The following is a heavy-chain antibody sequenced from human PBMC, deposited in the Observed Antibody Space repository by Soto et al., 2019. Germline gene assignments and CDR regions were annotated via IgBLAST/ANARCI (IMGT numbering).Heavy chain of an antibody. CDR1: GFTFSSYG. CDR3: ARDFYGDYVIDY. CDR2: IWYDGSNK. Sequence: SLRLSCAASGFTFSSYGMHWVRQAPGKGLEWVAVIWYDGSNKYYADSVKGRFTISRDNSKNTLYLQMNSLRAEDTAVYYCARDFYGDYVIDYWGQGTLVTVSS. V-gene: IGHV3-33*01. J-gene: IGHJ4*02. D-gene: IGHD4-17*01.